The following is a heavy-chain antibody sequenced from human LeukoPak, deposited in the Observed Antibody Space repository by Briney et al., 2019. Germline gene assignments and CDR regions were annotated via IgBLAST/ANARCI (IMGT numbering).Heavy chain of an antibody. CDR2: TRSKANSYTT. V-gene: IGHV3-72*01. Sequence: GGSLRLSCAASGFTFSDHYMDWVRQAPGKGLEWVGRTRSKANSYTTEYAASVKGRFTISRDDSKNSLYLQMNSLKTEDTAVYYCARGRGDQYYYDSSGYYGIYYYYYMDVWGKGTTVTVSS. CDR3: ARGRGDQYYYDSSGYYGIYYYYYMDV. D-gene: IGHD3-22*01. J-gene: IGHJ6*03. CDR1: GFTFSDHY.